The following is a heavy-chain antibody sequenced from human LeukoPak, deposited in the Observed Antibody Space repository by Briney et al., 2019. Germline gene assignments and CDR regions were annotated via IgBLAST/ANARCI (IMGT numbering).Heavy chain of an antibody. CDR3: AKSPPKYYDDSSGYYYEYFQH. Sequence: GGSLRLSCAASGFTFSSYAMSWVRQAPGKGLEWVSAISGSGGSTYYADSVKGRFTISRDNSKNTLYLQMNSLRAEDTAVYYCAKSPPKYYDDSSGYYYEYFQHWGQGTLVTVSS. V-gene: IGHV3-23*01. D-gene: IGHD3-22*01. CDR2: ISGSGGST. J-gene: IGHJ1*01. CDR1: GFTFSSYA.